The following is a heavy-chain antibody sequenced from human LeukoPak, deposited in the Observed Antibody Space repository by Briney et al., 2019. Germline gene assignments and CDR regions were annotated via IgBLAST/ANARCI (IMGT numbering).Heavy chain of an antibody. D-gene: IGHD4-17*01. CDR1: GYTFTSYY. CDR2: INPSGGST. V-gene: IGHV1-46*01. J-gene: IGHJ4*02. Sequence: GASVKVSCKASGYTFTSYYMYWVRQAPGQGLEWMGIINPSGGSTSYAQKFQGRVTMTRDTSMSTVYMELSSLRSEDTAVYYCARDRYGDYGDYWGQGTLVTVSS. CDR3: ARDRYGDYGDY.